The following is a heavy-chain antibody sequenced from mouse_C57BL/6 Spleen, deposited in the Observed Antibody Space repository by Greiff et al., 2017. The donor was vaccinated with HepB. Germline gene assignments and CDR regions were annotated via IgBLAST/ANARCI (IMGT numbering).Heavy chain of an antibody. V-gene: IGHV14-3*01. CDR3: ARCSSGFHWFAY. CDR1: GVNSKNTY. CDR2: IDPANGNT. J-gene: IGHJ3*01. Sequence: EVQLQQSVAELVRPGASVKLSCTASGVNSKNTYMHWVKQRPEQGLEWIGRIDPANGNTKYAPKFQGKATITADTSSNTAYLQLSSLTSEDTAIYYCARCSSGFHWFAYWGQGTLVTVSA. D-gene: IGHD3-2*02.